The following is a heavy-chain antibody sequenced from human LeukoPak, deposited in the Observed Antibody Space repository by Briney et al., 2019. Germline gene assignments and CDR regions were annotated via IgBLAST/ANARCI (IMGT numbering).Heavy chain of an antibody. Sequence: GRSLRLSCAASGFTFSSYAMHWVRQAPGKGLEWVAVISYDESNKYYADSVKGRFTISRDNSKNTLYLQMNSLRAEDTAVYSCARGPPYGSGSYPLQYWGQGTLLTVPS. CDR2: ISYDESNK. CDR3: ARGPPYGSGSYPLQY. J-gene: IGHJ4*02. V-gene: IGHV3-30-3*01. D-gene: IGHD3-10*01. CDR1: GFTFSSYA.